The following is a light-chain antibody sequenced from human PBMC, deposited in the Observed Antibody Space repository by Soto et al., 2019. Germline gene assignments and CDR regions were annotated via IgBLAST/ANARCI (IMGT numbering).Light chain of an antibody. CDR3: QHYNSYSEA. V-gene: IGKV3-20*01. CDR1: QSVSSGY. CDR2: GEG. J-gene: IGKJ1*01. Sequence: ELVLTQSPGTLSLSPGDSATLSCRGSQSVSSGYVAWYQQKTGQSPRLLMYGEGNRASGIPDRLRGSGSGTDLNLTISRLQPDDFATYYCQHYNSYSEAFGQGTKVDIK.